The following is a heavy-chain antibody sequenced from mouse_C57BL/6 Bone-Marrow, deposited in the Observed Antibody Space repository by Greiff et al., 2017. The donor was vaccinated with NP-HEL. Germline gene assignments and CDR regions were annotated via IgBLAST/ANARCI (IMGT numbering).Heavy chain of an antibody. D-gene: IGHD2-4*01. Sequence: EVQLVESGPELVKPGASVKMSCKASGYTFTDYYMHWVKQSHGKSLEWIGKLYPKNGGNGYNQKFKGKATLTVDKSSSTAYMELRSLTSEDSAVYYCATYYDYLWFAYWGQGTLVTVSA. V-gene: IGHV1-34*01. CDR2: LYPKNGGN. J-gene: IGHJ3*01. CDR1: GYTFTDYY. CDR3: ATYYDYLWFAY.